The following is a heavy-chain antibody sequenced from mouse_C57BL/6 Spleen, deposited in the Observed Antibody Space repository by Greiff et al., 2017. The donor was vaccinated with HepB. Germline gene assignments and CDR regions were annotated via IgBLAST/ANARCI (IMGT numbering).Heavy chain of an antibody. CDR1: GYTFTSYW. V-gene: IGHV1-61*01. D-gene: IGHD2-4*01. J-gene: IGHJ3*01. CDR2: IYPSDSET. CDR3: ARGFYDYDETWFAY. Sequence: QVQLQQPGAELVRPGSSVKLSCKASGYTFTSYWMDWVKQRPGQGLEWIGNIYPSDSETHYNQKFKDKATLTVDKSSSTAYMQLSSLTSEDSAVYYCARGFYDYDETWFAYWGQGTLVTVSA.